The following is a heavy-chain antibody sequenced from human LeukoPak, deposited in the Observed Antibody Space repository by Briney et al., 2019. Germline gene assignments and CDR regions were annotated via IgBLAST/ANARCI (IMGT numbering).Heavy chain of an antibody. J-gene: IGHJ6*03. D-gene: IGHD3-10*01. CDR2: IYPSGNT. V-gene: IGHV4-4*07. Sequence: SETLSLTCTVSGDSIGSYYWSWVRQPAGKGLEWIGRIYPSGNTNYNPSLKSRVTLSVDTSKTQFSLRLSSVTAADTAVYYCAREDSGSYYNYYYFYMDVWGKGTTVTISS. CDR3: AREDSGSYYNYYYFYMDV. CDR1: GDSIGSYY.